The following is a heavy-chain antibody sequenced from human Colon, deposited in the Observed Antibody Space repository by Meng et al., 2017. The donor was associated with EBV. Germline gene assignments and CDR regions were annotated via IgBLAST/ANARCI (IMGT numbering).Heavy chain of an antibody. CDR1: GCPISSSHW. J-gene: IGHJ4*02. CDR3: ARVWQSLTAFFDS. D-gene: IGHD2-21*01. CDR2: VYHTGST. V-gene: IGHV4-4*02. Sequence: QVVLEESGPGLLKPSGTRAVPCAASGCPISSSHWWSGLRQPPGKGLEWMGEVYHTGSTKYNPSFKSRLTITADKSKNQFSLNLTSVTSADTAVYYCARVWQSLTAFFDSWGQGTLVTVSS.